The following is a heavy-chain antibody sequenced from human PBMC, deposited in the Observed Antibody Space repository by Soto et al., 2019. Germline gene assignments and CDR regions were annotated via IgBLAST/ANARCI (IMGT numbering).Heavy chain of an antibody. CDR1: GFTFSRYW. Sequence: GGSLRLSCAASGFTFSRYWMSWVRQAPGKGLEWVANIKQDGSEKWYVDSVKGRFTISRDNAKNTMYLQVHSLRVEDTAVYYCAREIATTGLYYFDYWGQGTLVTVSS. D-gene: IGHD6-13*01. CDR3: AREIATTGLYYFDY. CDR2: IKQDGSEK. V-gene: IGHV3-7*01. J-gene: IGHJ4*02.